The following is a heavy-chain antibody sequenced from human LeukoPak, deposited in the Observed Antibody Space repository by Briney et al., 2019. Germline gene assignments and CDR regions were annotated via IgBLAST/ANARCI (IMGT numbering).Heavy chain of an antibody. D-gene: IGHD3-10*01. Sequence: PGGSLRLSCAASGFTFDDYGMSWVRQAPGKGLEWLSGINWIGGSTGYADSVKGRFTISRDNAKNSLYLQMNSLRVEDTALYFCARDYYYGSGTYLYYYYFYMDVWGKGTTVTVSS. CDR3: ARDYYYGSGTYLYYYYFYMDV. CDR1: GFTFDDYG. V-gene: IGHV3-20*04. J-gene: IGHJ6*03. CDR2: INWIGGST.